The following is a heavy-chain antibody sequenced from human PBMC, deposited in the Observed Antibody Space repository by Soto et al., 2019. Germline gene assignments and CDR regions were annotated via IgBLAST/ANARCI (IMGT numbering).Heavy chain of an antibody. CDR1: GYTFTSYG. Sequence: QVQLVQSGAEVKKLGASVKVSCKASGYTFTSYGISWVRQAPGQGLEWMGWISAYNGNTNYAQKLQGRVTMTTDTATSTAYLELRSLRSDDTAVYYCARVEGERDYYYGMDVWGQGTTVTVSS. D-gene: IGHD1-1*01. J-gene: IGHJ6*02. V-gene: IGHV1-18*01. CDR2: ISAYNGNT. CDR3: ARVEGERDYYYGMDV.